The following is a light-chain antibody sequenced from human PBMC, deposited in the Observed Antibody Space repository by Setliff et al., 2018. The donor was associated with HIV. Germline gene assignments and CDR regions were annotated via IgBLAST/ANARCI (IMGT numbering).Light chain of an antibody. CDR3: CSYTTSNNGVV. V-gene: IGLV2-14*01. J-gene: IGLJ2*01. CDR1: SSDVGGYDY. CDR2: AVS. Sequence: QSALTKPASVSGSPGQSITISCTGSSSDVGGYDYVSWYQQYPDKAPKLMIFAVSHRRSGISNRFSGSKSDNTASLTISGLQPEDESDYYCCSYTTSNNGVVFGGGTKVTVL.